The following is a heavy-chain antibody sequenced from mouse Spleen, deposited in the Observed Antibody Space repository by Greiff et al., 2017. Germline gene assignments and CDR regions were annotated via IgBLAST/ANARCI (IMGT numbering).Heavy chain of an antibody. V-gene: IGHV5-6*01. CDR2: ISSGGSYT. CDR1: GFTFSSYG. Sequence: EVQRVESGGDLVKPGGSLKLSCAASGFTFSSYGMSWVRQTPDKRLEWVATISSGGSYTYYPDSVKGRFTISRDNAKNTLYLQMSSLKSEDTAMYYCARQMILRDFDYWGQGTTLTVSS. D-gene: IGHD1-1*01. CDR3: ARQMILRDFDY. J-gene: IGHJ2*01.